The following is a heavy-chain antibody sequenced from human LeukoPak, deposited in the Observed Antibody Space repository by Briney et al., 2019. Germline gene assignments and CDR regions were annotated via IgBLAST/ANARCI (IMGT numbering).Heavy chain of an antibody. CDR3: ARALYSYGYLPFDY. CDR1: GGSISSYY. Sequence: SETLSLTCTVSGGSISSYYWSWIRQPPGKGLEWIGYIYYSGSTNYNPSLKSRVTISVDTSKNQFSLKLSSVTAADTAVYYCARALYSYGYLPFDYWGQGTLVTVSS. J-gene: IGHJ4*02. V-gene: IGHV4-59*12. CDR2: IYYSGST. D-gene: IGHD5-18*01.